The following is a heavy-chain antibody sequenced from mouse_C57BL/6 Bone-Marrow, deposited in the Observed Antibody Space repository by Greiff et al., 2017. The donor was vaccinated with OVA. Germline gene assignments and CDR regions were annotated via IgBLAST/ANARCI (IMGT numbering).Heavy chain of an antibody. CDR2: IHPSDSDT. CDR3: ALTAQATENYAMDY. D-gene: IGHD3-2*02. V-gene: IGHV1-74*01. CDR1: GYTFTSYW. Sequence: QVQLKQPGAELVKPGASVKVSCKASGYTFTSYWMHWVKQRPGQGLEWIGRIHPSDSDTNYNQKFKGKATLTVDKSSSTAYMQLSSLTSEDSAVYYCALTAQATENYAMDYWGQGTSVTVSS. J-gene: IGHJ4*01.